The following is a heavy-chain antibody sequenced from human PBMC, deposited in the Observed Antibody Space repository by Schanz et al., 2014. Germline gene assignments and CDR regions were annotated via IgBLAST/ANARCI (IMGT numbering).Heavy chain of an antibody. V-gene: IGHV3-7*01. J-gene: IGHJ4*02. Sequence: EVQLVESGGGLVQPGGSLRLSCAASGFTFSSYWMSWVRQAPGKGLEWVANIKQDGIEKYYVDSVKGRFTISRDNAKNSLYLQMKTLTADDTAVYYCARDKGGYYPFDYWGRGTLVTISS. CDR3: ARDKGGYYPFDY. D-gene: IGHD3-3*01. CDR1: GFTFSSYW. CDR2: IKQDGIEK.